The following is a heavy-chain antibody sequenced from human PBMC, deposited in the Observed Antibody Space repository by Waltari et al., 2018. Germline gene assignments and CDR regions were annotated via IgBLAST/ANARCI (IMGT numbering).Heavy chain of an antibody. CDR1: GFTFSSYS. J-gene: IGHJ4*02. CDR3: AIDYYDSRPLDY. Sequence: EVQLVESGGGLVKPGGSLRLSCAASGFTFSSYSMNWVRQAPGKGLEWVSSISSISSYIYYADSVKGRFTISRDNAKNSLYLQMNSLRAEDTAVYYCAIDYYDSRPLDYWGQGTLVTVSS. V-gene: IGHV3-21*01. CDR2: ISSISSYI. D-gene: IGHD3-22*01.